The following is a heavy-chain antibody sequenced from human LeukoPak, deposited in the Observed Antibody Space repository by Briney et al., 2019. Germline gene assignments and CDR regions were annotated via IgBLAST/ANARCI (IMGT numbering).Heavy chain of an antibody. J-gene: IGHJ4*02. CDR2: IYHSGST. CDR1: GGSISSGGYS. CDR3: ARDAATTGSLDY. Sequence: SVTLSLTCTVSGGSISSGGYSWSWIRQPPGKGLEWIGYIYHSGSTYYNPSLKSRVTISVDRSKNQFSLKLSSVTAADTAVYYCARDAATTGSLDYWGQGTLVTVSS. V-gene: IGHV4-30-2*01. D-gene: IGHD1-1*01.